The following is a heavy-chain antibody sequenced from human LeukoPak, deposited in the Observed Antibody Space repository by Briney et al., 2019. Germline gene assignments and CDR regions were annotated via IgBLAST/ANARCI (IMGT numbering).Heavy chain of an antibody. V-gene: IGHV1-46*01. J-gene: IGHJ4*02. D-gene: IGHD1-26*01. CDR3: ARRSIVGGPLDY. CDR2: INPSGGST. Sequence: ASVKVSCKASGYTFTSYYMHWVRQAPGQGLEWMGIINPSGGSTSYAQKFQGRVTMTRDMSTSTVYMELSSLRSEDTAVYYCARRSIVGGPLDYWGQGTLVTVSS. CDR1: GYTFTSYY.